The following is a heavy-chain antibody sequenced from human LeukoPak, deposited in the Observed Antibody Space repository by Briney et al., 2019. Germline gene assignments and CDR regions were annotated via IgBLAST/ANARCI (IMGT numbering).Heavy chain of an antibody. CDR1: GFTFSSYS. Sequence: RGSLRLSCAASGFTFSSYSMNWVRQAPGKGLEWVSSISSSSSYIYYADSVKGRFTISRDNAKNSLYLQMNSPRAEDTAVYYCARDVARRGYYYMDVWGKGTTATVSS. D-gene: IGHD5-12*01. CDR2: ISSSSSYI. CDR3: ARDVARRGYYYMDV. V-gene: IGHV3-21*01. J-gene: IGHJ6*03.